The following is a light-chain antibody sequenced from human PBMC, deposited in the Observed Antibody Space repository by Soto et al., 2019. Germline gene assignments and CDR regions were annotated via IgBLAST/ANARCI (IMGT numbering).Light chain of an antibody. CDR3: SSYTSSSPVV. V-gene: IGLV2-14*01. J-gene: IGLJ2*01. Sequence: SALTQPASVSGSPGQSITISCTGTSSDVGGYNYVSWYQQHPGKAPKLMIYDVSNRPSGVSNRFSGSKSGNTASLTISGLQAEDEADYYCSSYTSSSPVVFGGGTKLTVL. CDR1: SSDVGGYNY. CDR2: DVS.